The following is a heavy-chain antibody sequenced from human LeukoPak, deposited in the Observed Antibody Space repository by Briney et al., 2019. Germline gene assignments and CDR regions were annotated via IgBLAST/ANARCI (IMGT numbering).Heavy chain of an antibody. CDR3: ARVFYGDYMIFDY. J-gene: IGHJ4*02. Sequence: ASVKVSCKASGYTFKRYGINWVRQAPGQGLKWMGWISVYNGNTNYAQNFQGRVTMTTDTSTSTAYMELRSLTSDDTAFYYCARVFYGDYMIFDYWGQGTLVAVSS. D-gene: IGHD4-17*01. CDR2: ISVYNGNT. V-gene: IGHV1-18*01. CDR1: GYTFKRYG.